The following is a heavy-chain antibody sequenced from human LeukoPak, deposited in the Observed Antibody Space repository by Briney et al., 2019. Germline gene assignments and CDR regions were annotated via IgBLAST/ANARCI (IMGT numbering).Heavy chain of an antibody. J-gene: IGHJ3*02. CDR2: IIPIFGTA. Sequence: GASVKVSCKASGGTFSSYAISWVRQAPGQGLEWMGGIIPIFGTANYAQKFQGRVTITADKSTSTAYMELSSLRSEDTAVYYCARPIGTAMVMDAFDIWGQGTMVTVSS. D-gene: IGHD5-18*01. CDR3: ARPIGTAMVMDAFDI. V-gene: IGHV1-69*06. CDR1: GGTFSSYA.